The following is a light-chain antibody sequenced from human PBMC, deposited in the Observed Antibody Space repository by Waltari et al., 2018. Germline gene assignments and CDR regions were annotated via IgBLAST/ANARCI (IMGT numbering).Light chain of an antibody. Sequence: DVVMTQSPLSLPVTLGQPASISCRSSQSLVHSDGNTSLNWFQQRPGQSPRRLSYKVSNRDSGVPDRFSGRGSGTDFTLKISRVEAEDVGVYYCMQGTHWPPWTFGQGTKVEIK. CDR2: KVS. CDR3: MQGTHWPPWT. V-gene: IGKV2-30*02. CDR1: QSLVHSDGNTS. J-gene: IGKJ1*01.